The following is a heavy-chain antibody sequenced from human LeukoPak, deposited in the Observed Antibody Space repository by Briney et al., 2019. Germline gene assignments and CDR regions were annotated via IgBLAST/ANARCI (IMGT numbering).Heavy chain of an antibody. V-gene: IGHV3-33*01. Sequence: GGSLRLSCATSGFTFSIYCMHWVRQAPGKGLEWVSAIQSDGSKQYFADSVKGRFSISRDDSKNTLYLQMNGLRAEDTAVYYCGRDLSYGSIECWGQGTPVTVSS. D-gene: IGHD5-18*01. CDR2: IQSDGSKQ. CDR3: GRDLSYGSIEC. CDR1: GFTFSIYC. J-gene: IGHJ4*02.